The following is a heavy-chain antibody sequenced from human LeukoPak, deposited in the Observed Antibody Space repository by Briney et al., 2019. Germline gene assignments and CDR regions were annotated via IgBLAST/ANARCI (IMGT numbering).Heavy chain of an antibody. CDR3: ARGFDSKSTYFDY. CDR1: GGSISNYY. V-gene: IGHV4-59*01. J-gene: IGHJ4*02. Sequence: SEALSLTCTVSGGSISNYYWNWIRQPPGKGLEWIGYIYYSGSTNYNPSLESRVTISVDTSKNQFSLRLTSVSAADTAVYYCARGFDSKSTYFDYWGQGTLLTVSS. CDR2: IYYSGST. D-gene: IGHD5-12*01.